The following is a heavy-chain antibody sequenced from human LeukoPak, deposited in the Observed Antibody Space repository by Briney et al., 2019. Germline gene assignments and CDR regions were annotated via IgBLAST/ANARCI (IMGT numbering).Heavy chain of an antibody. D-gene: IGHD3-10*01. V-gene: IGHV3-23*01. CDR1: GFTFSSYA. CDR2: ISGSGGST. J-gene: IGHJ3*02. Sequence: GGSLRLSCAASGFTFSSYAMSWVRQAPGKGLEWVSAISGSGGSTYYADSVKGRFTISRDNSKNALYLQMNSLRAEDTAVYYCAKDHYKLSVAANDAFDIWGQGTMVTVSS. CDR3: AKDHYKLSVAANDAFDI.